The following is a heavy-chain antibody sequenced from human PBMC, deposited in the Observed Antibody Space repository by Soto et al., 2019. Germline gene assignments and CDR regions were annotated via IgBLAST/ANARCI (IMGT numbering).Heavy chain of an antibody. CDR1: GGTFSSYA. CDR3: ARGWQPHSYYYYGMDV. V-gene: IGHV1-69*01. CDR2: IIPIFGTA. Sequence: QVQLVQSGAEVKKPGSSVKVSCKASGGTFSSYAISWVRQAPGQGLEWMGGIIPIFGTANYAQKFQGRVTMTADESTSTSDMELSSLRSEDTGVYCCARGWQPHSYYYYGMDVWGQGTTGTVSS. J-gene: IGHJ6*02. D-gene: IGHD6-13*01.